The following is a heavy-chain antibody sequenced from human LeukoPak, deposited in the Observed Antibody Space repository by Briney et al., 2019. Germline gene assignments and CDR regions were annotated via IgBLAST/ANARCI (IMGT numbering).Heavy chain of an antibody. J-gene: IGHJ4*02. CDR2: ISSSGSLV. CDR1: GFDFNIYE. CDR3: ARDSLHNYGGTGYGYYFDY. Sequence: QPGGSLRLSCAASGFDFNIYEMIWVRQAPGKEPEWISYISSSGSLVYYADSVKGRFTVSRDNAQKSLFLQMHGLRVEDTAMYYCARDSLHNYGGTGYGYYFDYWGQGTPVTVSS. D-gene: IGHD4/OR15-4a*01. V-gene: IGHV3-48*03.